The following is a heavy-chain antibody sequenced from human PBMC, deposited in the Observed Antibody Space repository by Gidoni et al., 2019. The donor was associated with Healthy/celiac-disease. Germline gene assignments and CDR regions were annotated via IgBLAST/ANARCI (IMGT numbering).Heavy chain of an antibody. CDR3: ARATPYYYDSSGYYDY. V-gene: IGHV3-53*02. J-gene: IGHJ4*02. Sequence: EVQLVETGGGLIQPGGSLRLSCAASGFTVSSNYMCWVRQAPGKGLEWVSVIYSGGSTYYADSVKGLFTISSDNSKNTLYLQMNSLRAEDTAVYYCARATPYYYDSSGYYDYWGQGTLVTVSS. CDR2: IYSGGST. CDR1: GFTVSSNY. D-gene: IGHD3-22*01.